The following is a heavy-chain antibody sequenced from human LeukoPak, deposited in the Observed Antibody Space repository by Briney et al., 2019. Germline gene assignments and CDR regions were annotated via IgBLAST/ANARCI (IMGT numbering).Heavy chain of an antibody. V-gene: IGHV4-59*08. D-gene: IGHD5-12*01. CDR2: IYYSGST. J-gene: IGHJ2*01. CDR3: ARHRYSGYEYWYFDL. Sequence: PSETLSLTCTVSGGSINSYYWSWIRQPPGKGLEWIAYIYYSGSTSYNPSLKSRVTISVDTSKNQFSLKLSSVTAADTAVYYCARHRYSGYEYWYFDLWGRGALVTVSS. CDR1: GGSINSYY.